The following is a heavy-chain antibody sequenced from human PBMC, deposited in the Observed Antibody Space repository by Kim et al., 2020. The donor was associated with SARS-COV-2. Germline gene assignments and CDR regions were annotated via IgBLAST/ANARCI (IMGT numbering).Heavy chain of an antibody. V-gene: IGHV1-69*13. Sequence: SVKVSCKASGGTFSSYAISWVRQAPGQGLEWMGGIIPIFGTANYAQKFQGRVTITADESTSTAYMELSSLRSEDTAVYYCASLGGDGYNWAFDYWGQGTLVTVSS. J-gene: IGHJ4*02. D-gene: IGHD2-21*01. CDR2: IIPIFGTA. CDR3: ASLGGDGYNWAFDY. CDR1: GGTFSSYA.